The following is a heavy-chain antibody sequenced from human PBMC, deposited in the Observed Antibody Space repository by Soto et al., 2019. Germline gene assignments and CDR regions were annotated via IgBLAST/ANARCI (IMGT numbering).Heavy chain of an antibody. D-gene: IGHD2-15*01. CDR1: GYTFTSYG. V-gene: IGHV1-18*04. Sequence: ASVKVSCKASGYTFTSYGISWVRQAPGQGLEWMGWISAYNGNTNYAQKLQGRVTMTTDTSTGTAYMELRSLRSDDTAVYYCARANVVAATYDAFDIWGQGTMVTVSS. J-gene: IGHJ3*02. CDR2: ISAYNGNT. CDR3: ARANVVAATYDAFDI.